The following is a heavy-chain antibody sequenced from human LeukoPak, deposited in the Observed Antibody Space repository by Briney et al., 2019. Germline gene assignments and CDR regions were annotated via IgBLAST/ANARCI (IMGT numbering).Heavy chain of an antibody. D-gene: IGHD3-22*01. CDR2: INPNSGGT. CDR3: AKSRDHYYDSSGWVD. J-gene: IGHJ4*02. V-gene: IGHV1-2*02. CDR1: GYTFTGYY. Sequence: ASVKVSCKASGYTFTGYYMHWVRQAPGQGLEWMGWINPNSGGTNYAQKFQGRVTMTRDTSISTAYMELSRLRSDDTAVYYCAKSRDHYYDSSGWVDWGQGTLVTVSS.